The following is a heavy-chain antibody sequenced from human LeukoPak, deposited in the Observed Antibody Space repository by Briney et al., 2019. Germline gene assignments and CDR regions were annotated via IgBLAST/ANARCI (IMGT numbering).Heavy chain of an antibody. CDR2: ISFDGGTK. CDR3: ARGAVVGATTGQLDY. D-gene: IGHD1-26*01. Sequence: GRSLRLSCAASGFTSSRTSMHWVRQSPGKGLEWVAVISFDGGTKYYADSVKGRFTISRDNSKNTLYLQMNSLRAEDTAVYYCARGAVVGATTGQLDYWGQGTLVTVSS. J-gene: IGHJ4*02. CDR1: GFTSSRTS. V-gene: IGHV3-30-3*01.